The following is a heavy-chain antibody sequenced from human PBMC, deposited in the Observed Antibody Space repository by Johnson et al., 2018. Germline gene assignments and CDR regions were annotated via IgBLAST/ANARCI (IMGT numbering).Heavy chain of an antibody. D-gene: IGHD4-23*01. V-gene: IGHV4-59*01. Sequence: QVQLQESGPGLVKPSETLSLTCTVSGGSISSYYWSWIRQPPGKGLEWIGYIYYSGSTNYNPSLKSLVTISVDTSKNQFSLKLSSVTAADTAVYYCAREGTVGGRPPLWGQGTMVTVSS. CDR1: GGSISSYY. J-gene: IGHJ3*01. CDR2: IYYSGST. CDR3: AREGTVGGRPPL.